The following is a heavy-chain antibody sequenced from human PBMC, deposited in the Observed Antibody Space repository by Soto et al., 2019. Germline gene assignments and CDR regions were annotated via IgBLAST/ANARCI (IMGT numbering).Heavy chain of an antibody. D-gene: IGHD3-10*01. J-gene: IGHJ4*02. V-gene: IGHV4-31*03. Sequence: SETLSLTCTVSGGSISSGGYYWSWIRQHPGKGLEWIGYIYYSGSTYYNPSLKSRVTISVDTSKNQFSLKLSSVTAADTAVYYCARGIRRITMVRGVIYYFDYWGQGTLVTVSS. CDR2: IYYSGST. CDR1: GGSISSGGYY. CDR3: ARGIRRITMVRGVIYYFDY.